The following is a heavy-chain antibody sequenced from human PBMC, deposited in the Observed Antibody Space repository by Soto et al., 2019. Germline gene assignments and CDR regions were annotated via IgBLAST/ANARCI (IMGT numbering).Heavy chain of an antibody. J-gene: IGHJ4*02. CDR2: IIPILGIA. CDR1: GGTFSSYT. CDR3: ARDPDGSGTNRGY. V-gene: IGHV1-69*08. D-gene: IGHD3-10*01. Sequence: QVQLVQSGAEVKKPGSSVKVSCKASGGTFSSYTISWVRQAPGQGLEWMGRIIPILGIANYAQKFQGRVTITADKSMSTAYMELSSLRSEDTAVYYCARDPDGSGTNRGYWGQGTLVTVSS.